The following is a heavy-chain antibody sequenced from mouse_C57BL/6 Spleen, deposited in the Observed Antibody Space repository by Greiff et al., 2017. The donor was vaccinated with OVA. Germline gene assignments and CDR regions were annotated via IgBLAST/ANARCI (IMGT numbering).Heavy chain of an antibody. V-gene: IGHV1-22*01. J-gene: IGHJ4*01. D-gene: IGHD2-4*01. CDR2: INPNNGGT. Sequence: VQLQQSGPELVKPGASVKMSCKASGYTFTDYNMHWVKQSHGKSLEWIGYINPNNGGTSYNQKFKGKATLTVNKSSSTAYMELRSLTPEDSAVYYCARSLYDYDDGVMDYWGQGTSVTVSS. CDR1: GYTFTDYN. CDR3: ARSLYDYDDGVMDY.